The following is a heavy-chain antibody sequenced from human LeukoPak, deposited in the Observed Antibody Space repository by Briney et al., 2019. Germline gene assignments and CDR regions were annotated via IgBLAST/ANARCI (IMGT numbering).Heavy chain of an antibody. V-gene: IGHV3-11*06. D-gene: IGHD3-9*01. CDR2: ISSSSSYT. Sequence: GGSLRLSCAASGFTFSDYYMSWIRQAPGKGLEWVSYISSSSSYTNYADSVKGRFTISRDNAKNSLYLQMNSLRAEDTAVYYCARSRGPFYDILTGYPWYFDYWGQGTLVTVSS. J-gene: IGHJ4*02. CDR1: GFTFSDYY. CDR3: ARSRGPFYDILTGYPWYFDY.